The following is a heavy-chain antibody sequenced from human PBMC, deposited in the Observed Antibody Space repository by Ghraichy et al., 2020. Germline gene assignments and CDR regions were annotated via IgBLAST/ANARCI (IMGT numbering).Heavy chain of an antibody. V-gene: IGHV3-23*01. CDR2: IDGTTTNT. CDR1: GFTFSNHA. J-gene: IGHJ4*02. CDR3: ATLLAHHFDY. Sequence: GGSLRLSCTASGFTFSNHAMSWVRQGPGKGLEWVATIDGTTTNTHYADSVQGRFTISRDNSKNTLYLHMSSLRAEDTAVYHCATLLAHHFDYWGQGTLVTASS. D-gene: IGHD2-21*01.